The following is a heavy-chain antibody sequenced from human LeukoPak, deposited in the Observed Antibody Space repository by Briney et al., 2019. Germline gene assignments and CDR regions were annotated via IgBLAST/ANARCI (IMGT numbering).Heavy chain of an antibody. CDR2: IYYSGST. D-gene: IGHD3-10*01. V-gene: IGHV4-59*11. CDR1: GGSISPLY. Sequence: PSETLSLTCTVSGGSISPLYWGWIRQAPGKGLEFIGYIYYSGSTNFNPSLKSRVTLSVDTSKSRISLKLTSVTAADTAVYYCARGGVAAKYYFDFWGQGTLVTVSS. J-gene: IGHJ4*02. CDR3: ARGGVAAKYYFDF.